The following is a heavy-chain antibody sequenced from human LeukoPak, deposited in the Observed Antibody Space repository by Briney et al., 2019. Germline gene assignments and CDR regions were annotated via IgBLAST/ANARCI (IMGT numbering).Heavy chain of an antibody. Sequence: SQTLSLTCTVSGGSISSGGHYWTWIRQHPGKGLEWIAYIYHTGTTYYNPSLKSRINISVDTSKNQFSLKLSSVTAADTAVYYCARSPDDAFDIWGQGTMVTVSS. CDR2: IYHTGTT. J-gene: IGHJ3*02. CDR3: ARSPDDAFDI. CDR1: GGSISSGGHY. V-gene: IGHV4-31*03.